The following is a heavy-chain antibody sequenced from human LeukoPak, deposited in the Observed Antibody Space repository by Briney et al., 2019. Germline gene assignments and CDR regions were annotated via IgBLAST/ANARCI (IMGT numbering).Heavy chain of an antibody. CDR1: GYTFTSYA. D-gene: IGHD2-2*01. J-gene: IGHJ3*02. V-gene: IGHV7-4-1*02. CDR3: ARDRICSSTSCYWGGPDDSHPINAFDI. Sequence: GASVKVSCKASGYTFTSYAMNWVRQVPGQGLEWMGWINTNTGDPTYAQGFTGRFVFSLDTSVSTAYLQISSLKAEDTAVYYCARDRICSSTSCYWGGPDDSHPINAFDIWGQGTMVTVSS. CDR2: INTNTGDP.